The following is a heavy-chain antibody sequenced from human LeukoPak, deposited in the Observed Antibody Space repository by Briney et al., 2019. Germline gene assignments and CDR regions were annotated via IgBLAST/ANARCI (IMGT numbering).Heavy chain of an antibody. CDR3: AREGGDYYDSSGDDY. Sequence: SETLSLTCTVSGGSISSGGYYWSWIRQPPGKGLEWIGYIYHSGSTYYNPSLKSRVTISVDTSKNQFSLKLSSVTAADTAVYYCAREGGDYYDSSGDDYWGQGTLVTVSS. V-gene: IGHV4-30-2*05. CDR1: GGSISSGGYY. CDR2: IYHSGST. J-gene: IGHJ4*02. D-gene: IGHD3-22*01.